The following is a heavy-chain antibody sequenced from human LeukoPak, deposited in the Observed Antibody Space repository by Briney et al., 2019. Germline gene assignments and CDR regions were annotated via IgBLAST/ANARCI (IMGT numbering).Heavy chain of an antibody. V-gene: IGHV3-23*01. CDR3: AGWQWFGYLFRY. J-gene: IGHJ4*02. D-gene: IGHD3-10*01. Sequence: GGSLRLSCAASGFTFSSYAMSWVRQAPGKGLEWVSAISGSGGSTYYADSVKGRFTISRDNSKNTLYLQMNSLRPEDTAVYYCAGWQWFGYLFRYWGQGTLVTVSP. CDR2: ISGSGGST. CDR1: GFTFSSYA.